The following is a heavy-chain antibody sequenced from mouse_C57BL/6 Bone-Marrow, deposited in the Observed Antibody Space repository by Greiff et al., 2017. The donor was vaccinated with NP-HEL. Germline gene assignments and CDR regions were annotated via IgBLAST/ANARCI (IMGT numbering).Heavy chain of an antibody. D-gene: IGHD2-2*01. J-gene: IGHJ3*01. Sequence: QVQLQQPGAELVKPGASVKLSCKASGYTFTSYWMHWVKQRPGQGLEWIGMIHPNSGSTNYNEKFKSKATLTVDKSSSTAYMQLSSLTSEDSAVYYGARGGYDPAWFAYWGQGTLVTVSA. V-gene: IGHV1-64*01. CDR1: GYTFTSYW. CDR2: IHPNSGST. CDR3: ARGGYDPAWFAY.